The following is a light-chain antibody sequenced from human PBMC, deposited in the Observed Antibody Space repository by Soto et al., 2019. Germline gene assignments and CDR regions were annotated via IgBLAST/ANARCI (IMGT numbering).Light chain of an antibody. J-gene: IGLJ1*01. CDR3: QVWDTSIYQYV. CDR1: NIGSRS. Sequence: SYDLTHPPSVSVAPGHTARFCFGGNNIGSRSVHWYQQRPGQAPILVVFDDDDRPSGIPERFSGSNSGNTATLTIIRVEAGGEADYYCQVWDTSIYQYVFGSGTKVTVL. V-gene: IGLV3-21*02. CDR2: DDD.